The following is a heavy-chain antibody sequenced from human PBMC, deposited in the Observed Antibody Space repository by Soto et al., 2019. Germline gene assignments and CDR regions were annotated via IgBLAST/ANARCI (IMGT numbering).Heavy chain of an antibody. J-gene: IGHJ4*01. CDR1: GFTFSSYA. CDR2: ISSNGGST. D-gene: IGHD3-22*01. Sequence: PGGSLRLSCSASGFTFSSYAMHWVRQAPGKGLEYVSAISSNGGSTYYADSVKGRFTISRDNSKNTLYLQMSSLSAEDTAVYYCVKDSTPASNGYSHYLDNWGQGTLLTVYS. V-gene: IGHV3-64D*06. CDR3: VKDSTPASNGYSHYLDN.